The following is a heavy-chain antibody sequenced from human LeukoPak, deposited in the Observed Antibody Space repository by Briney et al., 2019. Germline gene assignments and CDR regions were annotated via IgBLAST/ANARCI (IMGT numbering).Heavy chain of an antibody. J-gene: IGHJ4*02. Sequence: ASVKVSCKVSGYTLTELSMHWVRQAPGKGLEWMGGFDPEDGETIYAQKFQGRVTMTEDTSTDTAYMELNSLRSEDTAVYYCAPLYCSGGSCYRLSYWGQGTLVTVSS. CDR3: APLYCSGGSCYRLSY. CDR2: FDPEDGET. CDR1: GYTLTELS. D-gene: IGHD2-15*01. V-gene: IGHV1-24*01.